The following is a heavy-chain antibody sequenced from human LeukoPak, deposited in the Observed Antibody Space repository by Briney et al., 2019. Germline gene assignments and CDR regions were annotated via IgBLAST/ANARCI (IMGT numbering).Heavy chain of an antibody. J-gene: IGHJ4*02. CDR3: AKGKGSGWYVIDY. CDR2: IKQDGSEK. Sequence: PGGSLRLSCAASGFTFSSYWMSWVRQAPGKGLEWVANIKQDGSEKYYVDSVKGRFTISRDNAKNSLYLQMNSLRAEDTAIYYCAKGKGSGWYVIDYWGQGTLVTVSS. CDR1: GFTFSSYW. D-gene: IGHD6-19*01. V-gene: IGHV3-7*03.